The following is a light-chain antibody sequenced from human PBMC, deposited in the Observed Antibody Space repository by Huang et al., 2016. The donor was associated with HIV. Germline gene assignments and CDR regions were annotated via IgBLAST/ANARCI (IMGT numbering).Light chain of an antibody. Sequence: DIQMTQSPSSLSASVGDRVTITCRASQSITKYLNWYQQKPGKAPKLLIYAASSLQSGVPSRVSGSGSGTDFSLTISSLQPEDFATFYCQQSYSAPYTFGPGTTVDIK. J-gene: IGKJ3*01. CDR2: AAS. CDR1: QSITKY. CDR3: QQSYSAPYT. V-gene: IGKV1-39*01.